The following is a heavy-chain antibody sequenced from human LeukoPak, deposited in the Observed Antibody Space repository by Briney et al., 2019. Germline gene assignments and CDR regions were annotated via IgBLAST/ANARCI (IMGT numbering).Heavy chain of an antibody. Sequence: VASVKVSCKASGGTFSSYAISWVRQAPGQGLEWMGGIIPIFGTANYAQKFQGRVTITADKSTSTAYMELSSLRSEDTAVYYCGRRYYYDSSGYDPWGQGTLVTVSS. V-gene: IGHV1-69*06. CDR3: GRRYYYDSSGYDP. D-gene: IGHD3-22*01. J-gene: IGHJ5*02. CDR1: GGTFSSYA. CDR2: IIPIFGTA.